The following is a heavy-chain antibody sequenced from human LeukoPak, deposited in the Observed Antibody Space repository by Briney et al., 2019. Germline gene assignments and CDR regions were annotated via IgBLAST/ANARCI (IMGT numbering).Heavy chain of an antibody. CDR3: ARINWYFDL. V-gene: IGHV4-39*07. Sequence: PSETLSLTCTVSGGSISSSSYYWGWIRQPPGKGLEWIGSIYYSGSTYYNPSLKSRVTVSVDSSKNQFSLKLTSVTAADTAVYYCARINWYFDLWGRGTLVTVSS. CDR2: IYYSGST. CDR1: GGSISSSSYY. J-gene: IGHJ2*01.